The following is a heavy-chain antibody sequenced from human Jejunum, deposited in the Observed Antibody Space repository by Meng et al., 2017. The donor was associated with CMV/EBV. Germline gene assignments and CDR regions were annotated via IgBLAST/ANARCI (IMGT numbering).Heavy chain of an antibody. CDR3: ARDEYGSGSCLDY. V-gene: IGHV3-66*02. D-gene: IGHD3-10*01. CDR1: GFTFSSYG. Sequence: AGFTFSSYGMNWVRQAPGKGLEWVSIIYSGGTTYYADSVKGRFTISRDNSNNILYLQMNSLTPEDTAVYFCARDEYGSGSCLDYWGQGTLVTVSS. J-gene: IGHJ4*02. CDR2: IYSGGTT.